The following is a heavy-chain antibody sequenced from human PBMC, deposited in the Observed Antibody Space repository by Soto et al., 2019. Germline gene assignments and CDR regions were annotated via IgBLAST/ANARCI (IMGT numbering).Heavy chain of an antibody. V-gene: IGHV3-23*01. CDR1: GFTFSSYA. Sequence: EVQLLESGGGLVQPGGSLRLSCAASGFTFSSYAMSWVRQAPGKGLEWVSAISGSGGSTYYADSVKGRFTISRDNSKNTLYLKVNSLRAEETAVYYCASTVLRFLEWLLEYFHPWGQGTLVTVSS. D-gene: IGHD3-3*01. CDR3: ASTVLRFLEWLLEYFHP. J-gene: IGHJ1*01. CDR2: ISGSGGST.